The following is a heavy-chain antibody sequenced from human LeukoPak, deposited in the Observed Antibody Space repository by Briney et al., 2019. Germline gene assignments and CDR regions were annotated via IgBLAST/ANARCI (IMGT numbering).Heavy chain of an antibody. J-gene: IGHJ4*02. Sequence: SETLSLTCTVSGGSISSGGYYWSWIRQHPGKGLEWIGYIYYSGSTYYNPSLKSRVTISVDTSKNQFSLKLSSVTAADTAVYYCARGIRSGADYWGQGTLVTVSS. V-gene: IGHV4-31*03. CDR2: IYYSGST. CDR1: GGSISSGGYY. D-gene: IGHD2-15*01. CDR3: ARGIRSGADY.